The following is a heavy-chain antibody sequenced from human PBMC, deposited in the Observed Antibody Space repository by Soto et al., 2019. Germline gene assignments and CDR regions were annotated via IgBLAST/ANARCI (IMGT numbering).Heavy chain of an antibody. CDR3: ARQIYDSDTGPNFQYYFDS. CDR1: GYSFAGYW. D-gene: IGHD3-22*01. J-gene: IGHJ4*02. Sequence: PGESLKISCKGSGYSFAGYWITWVRQKPGKGLEWMGRIDPSDSQTCYSPSFRGHVTISVTKSITTVFLQWSSPRASDTAMYYCARQIYDSDTGPNFQYYFDSWGQGTPVTVSS. CDR2: IDPSDSQT. V-gene: IGHV5-10-1*01.